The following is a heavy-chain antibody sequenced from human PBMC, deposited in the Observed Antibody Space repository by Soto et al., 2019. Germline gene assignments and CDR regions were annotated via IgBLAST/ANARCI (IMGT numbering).Heavy chain of an antibody. Sequence: PGGSLRLSCAASGFTFSSYWMSWVRQAPGKGLEWVANIKQDGSEKYYVDSVKGRFTISRDNAKNSLYLQMNSLRAEDTAVYYCATGIFGVVTTNWYFDLWGRGTLVTVSS. CDR1: GFTFSSYW. V-gene: IGHV3-7*01. J-gene: IGHJ2*01. CDR3: ATGIFGVVTTNWYFDL. CDR2: IKQDGSEK. D-gene: IGHD3-3*01.